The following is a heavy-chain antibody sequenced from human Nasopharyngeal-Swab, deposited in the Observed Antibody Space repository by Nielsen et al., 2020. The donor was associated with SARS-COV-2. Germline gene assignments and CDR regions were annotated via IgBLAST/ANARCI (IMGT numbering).Heavy chain of an antibody. CDR1: GGSFSGYY. J-gene: IGHJ4*02. CDR3: ASGARRGRVPFDY. D-gene: IGHD3-16*01. CDR2: INYSGTT. V-gene: IGHV4-34*01. Sequence: LRLSCAVYGGSFSGYYWSWIRQSPGKGLEWIGQINYSGTTNYNPSLKSRVAISVDTSKNQFSLKLNSVTAADTAVYYCASGARRGRVPFDYWGQGTQVTVSS.